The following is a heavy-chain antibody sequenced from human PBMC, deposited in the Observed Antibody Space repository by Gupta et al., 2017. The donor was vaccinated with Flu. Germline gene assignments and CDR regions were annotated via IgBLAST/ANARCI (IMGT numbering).Heavy chain of an antibody. J-gene: IGHJ6*02. CDR2: AYYDVNT. V-gene: IGHV4-39*01. CDR3: SRQADGYYYLYWFDV. Sequence: QLQLQESGPGLVKPSETLSLTCIVSGGSIIDSNYYWGWIRHPPGKGLEWIGHAYYDVNTYYNPSLKSRVTISLYTSQNRFSLRLNSATATDTAVYDCSRQADGYYYLYWFDVWGHGATVAGSS. CDR1: GGSIIDSNYY.